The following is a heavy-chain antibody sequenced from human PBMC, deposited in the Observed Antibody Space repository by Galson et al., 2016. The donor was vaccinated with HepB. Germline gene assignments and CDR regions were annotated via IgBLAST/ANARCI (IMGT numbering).Heavy chain of an antibody. V-gene: IGHV3-30-3*01. J-gene: IGHJ4*02. D-gene: IGHD5-18*01. CDR2: ISSDGSNQ. Sequence: SLRLSCAASGFTFSTSAAHWVRQAPGKGLEWVAVISSDGSNQFYADSVTGRFTISRDNSKDTLYLQMNSLRAEDTAVYYCAKDGGYTYALGYWGRGTLVTVSS. CDR3: AKDGGYTYALGY. CDR1: GFTFSTSA.